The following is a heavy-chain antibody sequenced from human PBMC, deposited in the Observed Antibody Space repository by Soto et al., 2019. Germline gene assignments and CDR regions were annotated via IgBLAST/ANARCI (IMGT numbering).Heavy chain of an antibody. CDR2: IIPIFGTA. D-gene: IGHD6-19*01. Sequence: QVQLVQSGAEVKKPGSSVKVSCKASGGTFSSYAISWVRQAPGQGLEWMGGIIPIFGTASYAQKFQGRVTITADESTSTAYMELSSLRSEDTAVYYCARDGPKQWLAYYYYYGMDVWGQGTTVTVSS. CDR3: ARDGPKQWLAYYYYYGMDV. V-gene: IGHV1-69*01. J-gene: IGHJ6*02. CDR1: GGTFSSYA.